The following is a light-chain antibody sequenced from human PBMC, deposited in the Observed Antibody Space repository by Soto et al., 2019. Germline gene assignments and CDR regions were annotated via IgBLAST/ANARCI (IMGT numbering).Light chain of an antibody. V-gene: IGKV3-15*01. Sequence: EIVMTQSPTTLSVSPGERATLSCRASQSVRDNLAWYQQKPGQAPRLLIYGASTRATGIPARFSGSGSGTEFTLTISSLQSEDFAVYYCQYYDSWPPLFGPGTQVDIK. J-gene: IGKJ3*01. CDR2: GAS. CDR1: QSVRDN. CDR3: QYYDSWPPL.